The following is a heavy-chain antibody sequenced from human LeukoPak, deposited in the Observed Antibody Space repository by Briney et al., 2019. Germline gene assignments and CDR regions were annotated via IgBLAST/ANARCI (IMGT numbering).Heavy chain of an antibody. Sequence: PSETLSLTCAVYGGSFSGYYLNWIREPPGKGLEWIGEINHSASTNYNPSLKSRVTISVDTSKNQFSLKLSSVTAADTAVYYCARSGSGSHTYYYYGMDVWGQGTTVTVSS. CDR2: INHSAST. J-gene: IGHJ6*02. D-gene: IGHD3-10*01. CDR3: ARSGSGSHTYYYYGMDV. CDR1: GGSFSGYY. V-gene: IGHV4-34*01.